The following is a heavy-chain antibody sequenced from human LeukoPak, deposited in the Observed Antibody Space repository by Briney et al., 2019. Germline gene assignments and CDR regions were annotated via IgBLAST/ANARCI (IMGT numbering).Heavy chain of an antibody. CDR1: GFTFDDYA. Sequence: PGRSLRLSCAASGFTFDDYAMHWVRQAPGKGLEWVSGISWNSGSIGYADSVKGRFTISRDNAKNSLYLQMNSLRAEDTALYYCAKDSSGYSYDSTFDYWGQGTLVTVSS. D-gene: IGHD5-18*01. CDR3: AKDSSGYSYDSTFDY. V-gene: IGHV3-9*01. CDR2: ISWNSGSI. J-gene: IGHJ4*02.